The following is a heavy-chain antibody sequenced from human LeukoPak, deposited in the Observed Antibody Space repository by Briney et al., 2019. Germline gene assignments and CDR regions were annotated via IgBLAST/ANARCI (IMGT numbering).Heavy chain of an antibody. V-gene: IGHV1-2*02. Sequence: ASVKVSCKASGYTFTSYGISWVRQAPGQGLEWMGWINPNSGGTNYAQKFQGRVTMTRDTSISTAYMELSRLRSDDTAVYYCARDHLGIVGYWGQGTLVTVSS. CDR1: GYTFTSYG. J-gene: IGHJ4*02. CDR3: ARDHLGIVGY. D-gene: IGHD7-27*01. CDR2: INPNSGGT.